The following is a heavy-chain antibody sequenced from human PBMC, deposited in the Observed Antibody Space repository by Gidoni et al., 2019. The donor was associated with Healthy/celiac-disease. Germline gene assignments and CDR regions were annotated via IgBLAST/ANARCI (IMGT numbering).Heavy chain of an antibody. CDR3: ARVTSSGWHSAIDY. Sequence: QVQLVQSGAEVKKPGASVKVSCKASGYTFTTYGISWVRQAPGQGLEWMGWISAYNGDTNYGQKLQGRVTMTTDPSTSTAYMELRSLRSDDTAVYYCARVTSSGWHSAIDYWGQGTLVTVSS. V-gene: IGHV1-18*01. J-gene: IGHJ4*02. D-gene: IGHD6-19*01. CDR1: GYTFTTYG. CDR2: ISAYNGDT.